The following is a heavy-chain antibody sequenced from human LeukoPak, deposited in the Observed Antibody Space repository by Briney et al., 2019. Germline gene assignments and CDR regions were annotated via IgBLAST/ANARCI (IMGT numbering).Heavy chain of an antibody. Sequence: PGGSLRLSFAGSGFTFGSYSMNWVRQAPGKGLEWVSSISSSSGYINYADSVKGRFTISRDNAKNSLFLQMNSLRVEDTAVYFCVREGTGVLRYLAYWGQGSLVTVSS. V-gene: IGHV3-21*06. J-gene: IGHJ4*02. CDR2: ISSSSGYI. D-gene: IGHD3-9*01. CDR1: GFTFGSYS. CDR3: VREGTGVLRYLAY.